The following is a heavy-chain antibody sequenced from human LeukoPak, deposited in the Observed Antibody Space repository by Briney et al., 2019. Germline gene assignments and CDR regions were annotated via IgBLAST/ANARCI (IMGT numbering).Heavy chain of an antibody. J-gene: IGHJ5*02. V-gene: IGHV3-30-3*01. D-gene: IGHD5-12*01. Sequence: GGSLRLSCAASGFTFSSYAMHWVRQAPGKGLEWVAVISYDGSNKYYADSVKGRFTISRDNSKSTLYLQMNSLRAEDTAVYYCARGPPRGEWLLNWFDPWGQGTLVTVSS. CDR1: GFTFSSYA. CDR3: ARGPPRGEWLLNWFDP. CDR2: ISYDGSNK.